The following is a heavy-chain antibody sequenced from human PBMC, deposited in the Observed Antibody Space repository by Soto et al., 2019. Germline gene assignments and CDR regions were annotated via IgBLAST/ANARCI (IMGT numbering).Heavy chain of an antibody. CDR3: ARDRILTGYYISSCGTRRAAIPSRGIDV. Sequence: GGGCCIRIQKTPGKGLEWLGYIYYSGGTNYNPSLKSRVTISVDTSKNQFSLKLSSVTAADTAVYHCARDRILTGYYISSCGTRRAAIPSRGIDVCGQGTLVTVSS. CDR1: GGGC. D-gene: IGHD3-9*01. V-gene: IGHV4-61*08. CDR2: IYYSGGT. J-gene: IGHJ6*01.